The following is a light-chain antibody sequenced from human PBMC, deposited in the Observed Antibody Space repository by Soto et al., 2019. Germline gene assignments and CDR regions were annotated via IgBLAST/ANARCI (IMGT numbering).Light chain of an antibody. CDR1: HDISSY. CDR2: DAS. CDR3: QQYSDLPLT. V-gene: IGKV1-33*01. Sequence: DLQMTQSPSSLSASIGDVVTITCQARHDISSYLNWYQQKPGKAPKFLIYDASNLETGVPSRFSGSGSGTDFTLIITSLQPEDVATYYCQQYSDLPLTFGGGTKVEL. J-gene: IGKJ4*01.